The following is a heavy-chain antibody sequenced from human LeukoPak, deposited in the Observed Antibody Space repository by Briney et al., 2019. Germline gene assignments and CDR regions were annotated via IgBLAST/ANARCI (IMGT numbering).Heavy chain of an antibody. D-gene: IGHD6-19*01. CDR2: IYYSGST. Sequence: PSETLSLTCTVSGGSISSYYWSWIRQPPGKGLEWIGYIYYSGSTNYNPSLKSRVTIPVDTSKNQFSLKLSSVTAADTAVYYCARHAVAGTIGYWGQGTLVTVSS. V-gene: IGHV4-59*08. J-gene: IGHJ4*02. CDR1: GGSISSYY. CDR3: ARHAVAGTIGY.